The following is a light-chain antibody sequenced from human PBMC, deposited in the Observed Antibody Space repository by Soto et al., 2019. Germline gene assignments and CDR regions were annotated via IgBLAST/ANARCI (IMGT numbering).Light chain of an antibody. CDR1: QSVSSTY. CDR3: QQYNSYSS. CDR2: GAS. Sequence: EIVLTQSPGTLSLSPGERATLSCRASQSVSSTYLIWYQQKPGQAPRLLIYGASTRATGIPARFSGSGSGTEFTLTISSLQPDDFATYYCQQYNSYSSFGQGTKVDIK. J-gene: IGKJ1*01. V-gene: IGKV3-20*01.